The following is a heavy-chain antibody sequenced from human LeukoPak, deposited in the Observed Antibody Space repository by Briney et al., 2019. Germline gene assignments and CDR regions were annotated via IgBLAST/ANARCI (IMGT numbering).Heavy chain of an antibody. D-gene: IGHD4/OR15-4a*01. CDR3: ARRAGAYSHPYDY. Sequence: PGGSLRLSCVASGFTFSTYGMHWVRQAPGKGLEGVACMWNDGSNKYYADSVKGRFTISRDNSKNTLYLQMTSLRAEDTAVYYCARRAGAYSHPYDYWGQGTLVTVSS. CDR1: GFTFSTYG. V-gene: IGHV3-33*08. J-gene: IGHJ4*02. CDR2: MWNDGSNK.